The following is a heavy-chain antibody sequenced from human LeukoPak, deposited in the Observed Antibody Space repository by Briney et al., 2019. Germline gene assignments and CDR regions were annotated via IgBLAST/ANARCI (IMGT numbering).Heavy chain of an antibody. Sequence: SQTLSLTCTVSGGSIISGDYYWSWIRQPPGKGLEWIGYIYYSGSTYYNPSLKSRVTISVDTSKNQFSLKLSSVTAADTAVYYCAREAGGYYFFDYWGQGTLVTVSS. CDR2: IYYSGST. CDR3: AREAGGYYFFDY. D-gene: IGHD3-22*01. J-gene: IGHJ4*02. V-gene: IGHV4-30-4*08. CDR1: GGSIISGDYY.